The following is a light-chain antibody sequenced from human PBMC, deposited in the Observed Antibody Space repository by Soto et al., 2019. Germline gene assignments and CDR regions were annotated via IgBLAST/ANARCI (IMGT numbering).Light chain of an antibody. J-gene: IGLJ3*02. V-gene: IGLV2-8*01. CDR1: SSDVGGYNY. CDR2: EVS. Sequence: QSALTQPPSASGSPGQSVTISCTGTSSDVGGYNYVSWYQQHPGKAPKLMIYEVSKRPSGVPDRFSGSKSGNTASLTVSGLQAEDEADYYCSSYAGCNNWVFVGGTKLTVL. CDR3: SSYAGCNNWV.